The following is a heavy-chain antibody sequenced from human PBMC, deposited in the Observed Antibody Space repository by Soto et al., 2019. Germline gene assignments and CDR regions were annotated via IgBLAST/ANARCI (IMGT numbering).Heavy chain of an antibody. D-gene: IGHD3-9*01. CDR1: GYTFTSYG. J-gene: IGHJ5*02. Sequence: QVQLVQSGAEVKKPGASVKVSCKASGYTFTSYGISWVRQAPGQGLEWMGWISAYNGNTNYAQKLQGRVTMTTDTSTSTAYMELRSLRSDDTAVYSCARWGRTYFNFYWLEQLGWFDPWGQGTLVTVSS. CDR3: ARWGRTYFNFYWLEQLGWFDP. V-gene: IGHV1-18*01. CDR2: ISAYNGNT.